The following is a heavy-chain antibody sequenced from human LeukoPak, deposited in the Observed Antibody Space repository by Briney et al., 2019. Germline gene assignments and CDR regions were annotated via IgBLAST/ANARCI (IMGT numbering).Heavy chain of an antibody. V-gene: IGHV4-38-2*02. CDR2: IYYSGST. CDR3: ARVHDLGYCTSTTCYGGYYFDY. CDR1: GYSISSGYY. J-gene: IGHJ4*02. Sequence: SSETLSLTCTVSGYSISSGYYWGWIRQPPGKGLEWIGSIYYSGSTYYNPSLKSRVTISVDTSKNQFSLKLSSVTAADTAVYYCARVHDLGYCTSTTCYGGYYFDYWGQGTLVTVSS. D-gene: IGHD2-2*01.